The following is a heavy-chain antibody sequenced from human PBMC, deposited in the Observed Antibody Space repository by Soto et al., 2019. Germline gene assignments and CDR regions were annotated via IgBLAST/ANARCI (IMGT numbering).Heavy chain of an antibody. Sequence: SVTLSLTCTVAGGSISSYYWSWIRQPPGKGLEWIGYIYYSGSTNYNPSLKSRVTISVDTSKNQFSLKLSPVTAADTAVYYCARRPGAAVAGFDYWGQGTLVTVSS. CDR3: ARRPGAAVAGFDY. CDR1: GGSISSYY. CDR2: IYYSGST. D-gene: IGHD6-19*01. J-gene: IGHJ4*02. V-gene: IGHV4-59*08.